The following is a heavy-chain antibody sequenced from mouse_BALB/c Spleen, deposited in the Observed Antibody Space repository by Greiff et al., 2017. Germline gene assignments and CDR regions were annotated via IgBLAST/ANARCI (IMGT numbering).Heavy chain of an antibody. CDR3: ARTGITTGDAFAY. CDR2: IWGDGST. Sequence: QVQLKESGPGLVAPSQSLSITCTVSGFSLTGYGVNWVRQPPGKGLEWLGMIWGDGSTDYNSALKSRLSISKDNSKSQVFLKMNSLQTDDTAMYYCARTGITTGDAFAYWGQGTLVTVSA. V-gene: IGHV2-6-7*01. CDR1: GFSLTGYG. D-gene: IGHD2-4*01. J-gene: IGHJ3*01.